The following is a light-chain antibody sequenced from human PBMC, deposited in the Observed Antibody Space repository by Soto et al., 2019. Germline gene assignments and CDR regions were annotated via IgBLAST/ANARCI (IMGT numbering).Light chain of an antibody. CDR2: DVT. Sequence: QSALTQPRSVSGSPGQSVTISCTGTSSDVGDYHYVSWYQHHPGKALKLMIYDVTKRPSGVPNRFSGSKSGNTASLTISGLQAEYEADYYCCSYAGSYTWGFGGGTKLTVL. V-gene: IGLV2-11*01. J-gene: IGLJ2*01. CDR3: CSYAGSYTWG. CDR1: SSDVGDYHY.